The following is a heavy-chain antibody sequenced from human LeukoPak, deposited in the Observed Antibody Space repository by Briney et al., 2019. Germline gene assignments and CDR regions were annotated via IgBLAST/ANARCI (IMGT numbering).Heavy chain of an antibody. CDR3: ARAEQLVYFLDY. Sequence: ASVNVSFTATGYTFTFYGFSWVRQPPGQGHEWMGWISAYNGNTNYAQKLQGRVTMTTDTSTSTAYMELRSLRSDDTAVYYCARAEQLVYFLDYWGQGTLVTVSS. D-gene: IGHD6-13*01. CDR2: ISAYNGNT. J-gene: IGHJ4*02. V-gene: IGHV1-18*01. CDR1: GYTFTFYG.